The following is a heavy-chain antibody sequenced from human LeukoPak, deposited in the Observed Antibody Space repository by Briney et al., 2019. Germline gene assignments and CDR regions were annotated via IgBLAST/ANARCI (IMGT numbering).Heavy chain of an antibody. CDR1: GYILSTYG. Sequence: ASVNVSCKASGYILSTYGLTWVRQAPGQGLEWMGWISAYNRNTNYAQKFQGRVTMTTDTSTTTAYMELTSLTSDDTAVYYCARERQFYYDSSGPLLAAFDIWGQGTVVTVSS. D-gene: IGHD3-22*01. V-gene: IGHV1-18*01. CDR3: ARERQFYYDSSGPLLAAFDI. J-gene: IGHJ3*02. CDR2: ISAYNRNT.